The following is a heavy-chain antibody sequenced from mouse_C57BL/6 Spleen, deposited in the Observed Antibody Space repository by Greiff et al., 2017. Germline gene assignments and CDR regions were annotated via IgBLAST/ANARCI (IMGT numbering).Heavy chain of an antibody. CDR2: INPSNGGT. CDR3: ARPSTTVVSNCDV. D-gene: IGHD1-1*01. Sequence: QVQLQQSGTELVKPGASVKLSCKASGYTFTSYWMHWVKQRPGQGLEWIGNINPSNGGTNYNEKFKSKATLTVDKSSSTAYMQLSSLTSDDSAVXYCARPSTTVVSNCDVWGTGTTVTVSS. CDR1: GYTFTSYW. J-gene: IGHJ1*03. V-gene: IGHV1-53*01.